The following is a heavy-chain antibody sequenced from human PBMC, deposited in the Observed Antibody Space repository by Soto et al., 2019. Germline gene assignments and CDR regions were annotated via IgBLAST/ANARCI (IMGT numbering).Heavy chain of an antibody. D-gene: IGHD3-16*01. Sequence: PSETLSLTCTVSGDSVKISYWTLVRQPAGQGLQWLGRLYPSGEIHYSPSIGGRVTISADTSRRQFYLRLTSMTAADTAVYYCATGNHKGGFDNWCRGARVTVSS. V-gene: IGHV4-4*07. CDR3: ATGNHKGGFDN. J-gene: IGHJ4*02. CDR2: LYPSGEI. CDR1: GDSVKISY.